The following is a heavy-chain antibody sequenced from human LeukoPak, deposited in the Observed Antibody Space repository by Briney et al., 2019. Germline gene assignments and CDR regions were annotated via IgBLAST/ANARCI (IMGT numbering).Heavy chain of an antibody. CDR2: IFGGGTT. CDR1: GLTVSNNS. Sequence: GGSLRLSCAASGLTVSNNSMTWVRQAPGRGLEWVSVIFGGGTTNFADSVKGRFTISRDNSKNRLYLKKNSLRVEDTAVYYCARVDYGDYGSAFDIWGQGTMVTVSS. CDR3: ARVDYGDYGSAFDI. D-gene: IGHD4-17*01. V-gene: IGHV3-53*01. J-gene: IGHJ3*02.